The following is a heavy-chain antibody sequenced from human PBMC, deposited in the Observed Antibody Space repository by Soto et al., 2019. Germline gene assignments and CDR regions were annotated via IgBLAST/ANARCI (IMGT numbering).Heavy chain of an antibody. D-gene: IGHD1-26*01. J-gene: IGHJ4*02. V-gene: IGHV4-59*02. CDR1: GGSVSSHY. Sequence: QVQLQESGPGLVKPSETLSLTCTVSGGSVSSHYWSWIRQPPGKGLEWIGFIYNSGTTYYNPSLKRRGTISVDTSENQFSLKLNSVTAADTAVYYCARGRGGSPAYDYWGQGTLVTVSS. CDR2: IYNSGTT. CDR3: ARGRGGSPAYDY.